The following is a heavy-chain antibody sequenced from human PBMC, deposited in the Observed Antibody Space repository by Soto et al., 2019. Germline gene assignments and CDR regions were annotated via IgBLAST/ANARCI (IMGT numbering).Heavy chain of an antibody. Sequence: ILSLTCAVYGGSFSGYYWSWIRQPPGKGLEWIGEINHGGSTNYSPSLKGRVTISRDTSKNQFSLKLSSVTAADTAVYYCARGGRGRVTIFGVVTNWFDPWGQGTLVTVSS. CDR3: ARGGRGRVTIFGVVTNWFDP. CDR1: GGSFSGYY. D-gene: IGHD3-3*01. V-gene: IGHV4-34*01. J-gene: IGHJ5*02. CDR2: INHGGST.